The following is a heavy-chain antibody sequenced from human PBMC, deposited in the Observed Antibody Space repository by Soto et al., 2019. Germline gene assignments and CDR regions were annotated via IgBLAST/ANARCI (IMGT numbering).Heavy chain of an antibody. CDR2: IIPIFGTA. Sequence: QVQLVQSGAEVKKPGSSVKVSCKASGGTFSSYAISWVRQAPGQGLEWRGGIIPIFGTANYAQKFQGRVTITADESTSTAYMELSRLRSEDTAVYYCARDFHSSGYHDAFDIWGQGTMVTVSS. V-gene: IGHV1-69*01. CDR1: GGTFSSYA. D-gene: IGHD3-22*01. J-gene: IGHJ3*02. CDR3: ARDFHSSGYHDAFDI.